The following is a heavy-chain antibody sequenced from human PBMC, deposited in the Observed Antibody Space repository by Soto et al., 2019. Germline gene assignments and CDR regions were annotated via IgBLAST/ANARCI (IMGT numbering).Heavy chain of an antibody. CDR3: AREEEWELRHTAF. CDR1: GYTFTSYG. V-gene: IGHV1-18*01. J-gene: IGHJ4*02. CDR2: ISAYNGNT. D-gene: IGHD1-26*01. Sequence: QVQLVQSGAEVKKPGASVKVSCKASGYTFTSYGISGVRQAPGQGLVWMGWISAYNGNTNYAQKLQGRVTMTTATFTSTGSMELRSLTSGDPPVYYCAREEEWELRHTAFWGQGTLVTVSS.